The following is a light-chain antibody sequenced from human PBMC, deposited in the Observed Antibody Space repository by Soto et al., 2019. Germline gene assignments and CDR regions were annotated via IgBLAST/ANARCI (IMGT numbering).Light chain of an antibody. CDR3: PQYSSSPIP. CDR1: QSVSSNY. J-gene: IGKJ3*01. CDR2: GAS. V-gene: IGKV3-20*01. Sequence: EIVVTQSPGTLSLSPGEGATLSCRASQSVSSNYLAWYQQKPGQAPRLLIYGASNRATGIPDRFSGSGYGTEFNITISRLEPEDFAVYYSPQYSSSPIPFGAVPNADIK.